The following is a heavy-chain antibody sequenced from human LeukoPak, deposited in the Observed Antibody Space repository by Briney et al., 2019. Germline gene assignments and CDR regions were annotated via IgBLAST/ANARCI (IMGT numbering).Heavy chain of an antibody. CDR2: ISWNSGSI. CDR3: AKDLGYEWLFTFDY. D-gene: IGHD3-9*01. Sequence: PGRSLRLSCAASGFTFDDYATHWVRQAPGKGLEGVSGISWNSGSIGYADSVKGRFTISRDNAKNSLYLQMKSLRAEDKALYYCAKDLGYEWLFTFDYWGQGTLVPVSS. CDR1: GFTFDDYA. J-gene: IGHJ4*02. V-gene: IGHV3-9*01.